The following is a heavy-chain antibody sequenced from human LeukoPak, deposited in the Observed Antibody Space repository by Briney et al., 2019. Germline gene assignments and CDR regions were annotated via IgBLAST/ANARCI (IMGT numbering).Heavy chain of an antibody. CDR1: GGSVSSGSDY. D-gene: IGHD3-9*01. Sequence: SETLSLTCTVSGGSVSSGSDYWSWIRQPPGKGLEWIGHIYYSGSTNYNPSLKSRVTISVDTSKNQFSLNLSSVTAADTAVYYCARGLDSSNWLGGYYFDLWGQGTLVTVSS. J-gene: IGHJ4*02. CDR2: IYYSGST. CDR3: ARGLDSSNWLGGYYFDL. V-gene: IGHV4-61*01.